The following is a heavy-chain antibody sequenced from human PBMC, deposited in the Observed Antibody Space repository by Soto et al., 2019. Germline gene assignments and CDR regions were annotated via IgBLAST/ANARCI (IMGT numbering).Heavy chain of an antibody. D-gene: IGHD2-2*01. Sequence: SETLSLTCTVSGGSISSGGYYWSWIRQHPGKGLEWIGYIYYSGTTYYNPSLKSRVTISVDTSKNQFSLKLSSVSAADTALYYCARCSLVVVPAPGCDPWGRGTLVTVSS. V-gene: IGHV4-31*03. CDR1: GGSISSGGYY. CDR2: IYYSGTT. J-gene: IGHJ5*02. CDR3: ARCSLVVVPAPGCDP.